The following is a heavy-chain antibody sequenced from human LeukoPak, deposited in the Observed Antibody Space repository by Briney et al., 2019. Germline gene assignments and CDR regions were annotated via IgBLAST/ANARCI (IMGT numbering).Heavy chain of an antibody. CDR2: ISSSSSYT. J-gene: IGHJ4*02. D-gene: IGHD6-19*01. V-gene: IGHV3-11*05. CDR1: GFTXSDYY. Sequence: GGSLRLSCAASGFTXSDYYMXWXXXXPGXXXXXVSNISSSSSYTNYADSAKGRFTISRDNAKNSLYLQMNSLRAEDTAVYYCARVTAGSDYWGQGTLVTVSS. CDR3: ARVTAGSDY.